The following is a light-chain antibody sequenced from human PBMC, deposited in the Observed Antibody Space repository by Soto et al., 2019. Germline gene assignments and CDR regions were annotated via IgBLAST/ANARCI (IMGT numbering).Light chain of an antibody. Sequence: EIELTQSPGTLSLYLRERTTLCCRGRQSVSSSYLAWYQQKPGQPPRLLIYGTSSRATCIPDRFSGSGSGTDFTLTISRLEPEDCAVYYCQQYGTSLCSCGPGTNVDIK. CDR2: GTS. V-gene: IGKV3-20*01. CDR1: QSVSSSY. J-gene: IGKJ3*01. CDR3: QQYGTSLCS.